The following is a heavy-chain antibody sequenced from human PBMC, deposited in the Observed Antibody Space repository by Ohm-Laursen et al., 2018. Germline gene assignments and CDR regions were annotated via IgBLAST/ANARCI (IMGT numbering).Heavy chain of an antibody. CDR2: ISSSGNTI. J-gene: IGHJ4*02. D-gene: IGHD3-22*01. CDR1: GFTFSDYY. V-gene: IGHV3-11*01. CDR3: ASTYYYDSGSDY. Sequence: SLRLSCTASGFTFSDYYMCWIRQAPGKGLEWVSYISSSGNTIYYADSVKGRFTISRDNAKNALYLQMNSLRAEDTAVYYCASTYYYDSGSDYWGQGTLVTVSS.